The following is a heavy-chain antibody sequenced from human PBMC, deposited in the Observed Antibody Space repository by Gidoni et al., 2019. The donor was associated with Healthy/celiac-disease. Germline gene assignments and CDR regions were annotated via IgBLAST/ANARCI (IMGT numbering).Heavy chain of an antibody. J-gene: IGHJ5*02. Sequence: EVQLVESGGGLVKPGGSLRLSCAASGSTFSSYGMNWVRQAPGKGLEWVSSISSSSSYIYYADSVKGRFTISRDNAKNSLYLQMNSLRAEDTAVYYCARDRGGIENWFDPWGQGTLVTDSS. V-gene: IGHV3-21*01. D-gene: IGHD3-10*01. CDR3: ARDRGGIENWFDP. CDR2: ISSSSSYI. CDR1: GSTFSSYG.